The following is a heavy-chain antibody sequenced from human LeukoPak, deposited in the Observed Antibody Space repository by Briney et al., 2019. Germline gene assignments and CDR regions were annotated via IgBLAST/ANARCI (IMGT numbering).Heavy chain of an antibody. CDR2: INSDGSST. J-gene: IGHJ4*02. CDR3: ARRDSSIAASYYFDY. CDR1: GFTFSSYA. Sequence: GGSLRLSCAASGFTFSSYAMSWVRQAPGKGLVWVSRINSDGSSTSYADSVKGRFTIPRDNAKNTLYLQMNSLRAEDTAVYYCARRDSSIAASYYFDYWGQGTLVTVSS. D-gene: IGHD6-6*01. V-gene: IGHV3-74*01.